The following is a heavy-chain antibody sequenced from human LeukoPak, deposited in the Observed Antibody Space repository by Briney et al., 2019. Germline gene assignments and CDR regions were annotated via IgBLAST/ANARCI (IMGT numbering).Heavy chain of an antibody. J-gene: IGHJ6*03. CDR1: GYTFTSYD. D-gene: IGHD3-22*01. Sequence: ASVKVSCKASGYTFTSYDINWVRQATGQGLEWMGWMNPNSGNTGYAQKFQGRVTMTRNTSISTAYMELSSLRSEDTAVYYCAIVNGGYYYDSSGYYYYYYMDVWGKGTTVTVSS. CDR2: MNPNSGNT. V-gene: IGHV1-8*01. CDR3: AIVNGGYYYDSSGYYYYYYMDV.